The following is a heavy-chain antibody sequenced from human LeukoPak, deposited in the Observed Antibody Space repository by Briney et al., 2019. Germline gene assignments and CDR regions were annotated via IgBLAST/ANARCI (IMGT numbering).Heavy chain of an antibody. D-gene: IGHD2-21*02. Sequence: SQTLSLSCALSVDSVSSNSAAWEWIRQFPSRGLEWLGRTYYGSKWYNDYAVSVKSRVTINPDTSKNQFSLQLNSVTPEDTAVYYCARAWYCGGDCYPAQPAYYFDYWGQGTLVTVSS. CDR2: TYYGSKWYN. V-gene: IGHV6-1*01. J-gene: IGHJ4*02. CDR1: VDSVSSNSAA. CDR3: ARAWYCGGDCYPAQPAYYFDY.